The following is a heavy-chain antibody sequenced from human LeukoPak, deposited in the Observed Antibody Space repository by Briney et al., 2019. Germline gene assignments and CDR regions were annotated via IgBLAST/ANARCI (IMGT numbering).Heavy chain of an antibody. CDR1: GFIFTNYA. Sequence: PGGSLRLSCAASGFIFTNYALTWVRQAPGKGLERVSTIGKNPDRKFYASYVKGRFTISRDTTKNTVYLQMNSLRAEDTAIYYCAKTEGSGLVYYFMDVWGKGTTVTISS. D-gene: IGHD3-10*01. CDR3: AKTEGSGLVYYFMDV. CDR2: IGKNPDRK. V-gene: IGHV3-23*01. J-gene: IGHJ6*03.